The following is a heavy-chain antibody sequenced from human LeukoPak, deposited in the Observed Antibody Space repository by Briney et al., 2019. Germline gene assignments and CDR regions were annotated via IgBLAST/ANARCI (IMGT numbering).Heavy chain of an antibody. V-gene: IGHV3-21*01. J-gene: IGHJ3*02. D-gene: IGHD1-14*01. CDR1: GFTFSSYS. CDR2: ISSSSSYI. CDR3: ARVTRPDAFDI. Sequence: VGSLRLSCAASGFTFSSYSMNWVRQAPGKGLEWVSSISSSSSYIYYADSVKGRFTISRDNAKNSLYLQMNSLRAEDTAVYYCARVTRPDAFDIWGQGTMVTVSS.